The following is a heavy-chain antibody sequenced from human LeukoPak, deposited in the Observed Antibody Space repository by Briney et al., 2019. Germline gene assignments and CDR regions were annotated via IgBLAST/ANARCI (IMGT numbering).Heavy chain of an antibody. CDR3: ARQWDKAMAQPYYFDY. CDR1: GGSISSSSYY. D-gene: IGHD5-18*01. CDR2: IYYSGST. J-gene: IGHJ4*02. Sequence: SETLSLTCTVSGGSISSSSYYWGWIRQPPGKGLEWIGSIYYSGSTYYNPSLKSRVTISVDKPKNQLSLKLSSVTSGDNALYYCARQWDKAMAQPYYFDYWGQGTLVTVSS. V-gene: IGHV4-39*01.